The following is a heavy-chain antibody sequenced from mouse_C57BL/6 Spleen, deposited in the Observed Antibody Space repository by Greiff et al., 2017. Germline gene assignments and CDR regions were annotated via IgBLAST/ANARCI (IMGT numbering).Heavy chain of an antibody. D-gene: IGHD1-1*01. CDR1: GFNIKDYY. CDR3: TTSDYGSTWYFDV. Sequence: VQLQQSGAELVRPGASVKLSCTASGFNIKDYYMHWVKQRPEQGLEWIGRIDPEDGDTEYAPKFQGKATMTADTSSNTSYLPLSRLPSEDTAVYYCTTSDYGSTWYFDVWGTGTTVTVSS. J-gene: IGHJ1*03. CDR2: IDPEDGDT. V-gene: IGHV14-1*01.